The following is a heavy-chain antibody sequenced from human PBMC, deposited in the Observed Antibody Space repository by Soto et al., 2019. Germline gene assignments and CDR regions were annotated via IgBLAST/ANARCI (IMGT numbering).Heavy chain of an antibody. CDR3: ARWGTTGGLDV. D-gene: IGHD3-16*01. Sequence: QVQLVESGGGVVQPGASLRLSCVGSGFTFRSYVIHWVRQAPGKGLEWVALTSYDGSNKYYDDSVKGRFTISRGNSRNTVDLHMDSLRLEDTALYYCARWGTTGGLDVWGQGTLVSVSS. CDR1: GFTFRSYV. J-gene: IGHJ4*02. CDR2: TSYDGSNK. V-gene: IGHV3-30*19.